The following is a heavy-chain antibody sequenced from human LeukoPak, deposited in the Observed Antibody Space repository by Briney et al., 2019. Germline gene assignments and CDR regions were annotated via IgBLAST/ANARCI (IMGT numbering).Heavy chain of an antibody. Sequence: GGSLRLSCAASGFTFSNYGMHWVRQTPGKGLEWVAFIRYDGSNKYYADSVKGRFTISRDNSKNTLYLRMNSLRAEDMALYYCAKAIAAAGTTAAFDIWGQGTMVTVSS. J-gene: IGHJ3*02. CDR3: AKAIAAAGTTAAFDI. D-gene: IGHD6-13*01. V-gene: IGHV3-30*02. CDR1: GFTFSNYG. CDR2: IRYDGSNK.